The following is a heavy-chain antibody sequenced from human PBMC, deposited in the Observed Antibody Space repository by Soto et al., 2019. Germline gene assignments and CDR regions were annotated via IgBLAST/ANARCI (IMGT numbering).Heavy chain of an antibody. CDR1: GGSISSSSYY. CDR3: VRDGTKTLRDWFDP. Sequence: SETLSLTCTVSGGSISSSSYYWGWIRQPPGKGLEWIGSIYYSGSTYYNPSLKSRVMMSVDTSKKQFSLKLRSVTAADTAVYYCVRDGTKTLRDWFDPWGQGISVTVSS. V-gene: IGHV4-39*07. D-gene: IGHD1-1*01. J-gene: IGHJ5*02. CDR2: IYYSGST.